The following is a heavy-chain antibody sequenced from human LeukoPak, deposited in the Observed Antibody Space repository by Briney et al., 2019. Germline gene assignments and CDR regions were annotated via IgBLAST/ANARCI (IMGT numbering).Heavy chain of an antibody. CDR1: GGSISSGGYY. V-gene: IGHV4-31*03. CDR2: IYYSGST. CDR3: AREYGSGSYGPDY. Sequence: SETLSLTCTVSGGSISSGGYYWSWIRQHPGKGLEWIGYIYYSGSTYHNPSLKSRVTISVDTSKNQFSLKLSSVTAADTAVYYCAREYGSGSYGPDYWGQGTLVTVSS. J-gene: IGHJ4*02. D-gene: IGHD3-10*01.